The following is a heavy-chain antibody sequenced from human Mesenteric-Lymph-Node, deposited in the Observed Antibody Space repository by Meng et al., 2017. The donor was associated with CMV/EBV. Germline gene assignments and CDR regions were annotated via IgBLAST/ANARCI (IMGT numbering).Heavy chain of an antibody. D-gene: IGHD2-8*01. CDR3: ARDSYENWFDP. CDR1: GYTFTSYA. V-gene: IGHV1-3*02. J-gene: IGHJ5*02. CDR2: SNAGNGNT. Sequence: ASVKVSCKASGYTFTSYAMHWVRQAPGQRLEWMGWSNAGNGNTKYSQEFQGRVTITRDTSASTAYMELSRLRSDDTAVYYCARDSYENWFDPWGQGTLVTVSS.